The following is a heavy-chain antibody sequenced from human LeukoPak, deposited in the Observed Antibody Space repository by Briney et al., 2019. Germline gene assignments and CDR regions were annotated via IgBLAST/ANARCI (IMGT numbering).Heavy chain of an antibody. CDR1: GGSNSSYY. D-gene: IGHD5-18*01. J-gene: IGHJ4*02. CDR3: ARLRYSYGFPTFDY. CDR2: IYYSGST. Sequence: SETLSLTCTVSGGSNSSYYWGWIRQRPGKGLEWIGSIYYSGSTYYNPSLKSRVTISVDTSKNQFSLKLSSVTAADTAVYYCARLRYSYGFPTFDYWGQGTLVAASS. V-gene: IGHV4-39*07.